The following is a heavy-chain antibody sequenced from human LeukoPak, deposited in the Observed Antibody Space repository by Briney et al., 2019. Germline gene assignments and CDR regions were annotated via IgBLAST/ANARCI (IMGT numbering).Heavy chain of an antibody. Sequence: PGGSLRLSCAASGFTFSSYAMSWVRQAPGKGLEWVSAISGSGGSTYYADSVKGRFTVSRDKSKNTLYLQMNSLRAEDTAVYYCVTGRSGIVGATTDYWGQGALVTVSS. V-gene: IGHV3-23*01. CDR1: GFTFSSYA. J-gene: IGHJ4*02. CDR2: ISGSGGST. CDR3: VTGRSGIVGATTDY. D-gene: IGHD1-26*01.